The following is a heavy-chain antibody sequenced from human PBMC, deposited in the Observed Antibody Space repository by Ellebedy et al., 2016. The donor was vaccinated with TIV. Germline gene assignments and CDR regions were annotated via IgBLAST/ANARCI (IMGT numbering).Heavy chain of an antibody. CDR3: ARGGDGSGSIYGMDV. CDR1: GGTFSSYA. D-gene: IGHD3-10*01. J-gene: IGHJ6*02. Sequence: AASVKVSCKASGGTFSSYAISWVRQAPGQGLEWMGGIIPIFGTANYAQKFQGRVTITADESTSTAYMELSSLRSEDTAVYYCARGGDGSGSIYGMDVWGQGTTVTVSS. CDR2: IIPIFGTA. V-gene: IGHV1-69*13.